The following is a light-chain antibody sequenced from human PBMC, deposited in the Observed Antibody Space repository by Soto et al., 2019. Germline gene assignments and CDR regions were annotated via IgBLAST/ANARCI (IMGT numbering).Light chain of an antibody. CDR1: QSVSSY. Sequence: EIVLTQSPATLSLSPGERATLSCRASQSVSSYLAWYQQKPGQAPRLLIYDASNRATGIPARFSGSGSGTDFTLNISSLEAEDLAVYYCQQRSNWPPSLTFGGGTKVEIK. J-gene: IGKJ4*01. CDR3: QQRSNWPPSLT. V-gene: IGKV3-11*01. CDR2: DAS.